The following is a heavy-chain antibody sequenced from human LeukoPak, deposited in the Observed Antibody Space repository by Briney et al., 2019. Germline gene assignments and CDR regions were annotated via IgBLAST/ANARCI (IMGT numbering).Heavy chain of an antibody. CDR1: GFTFSSYS. D-gene: IGHD3-16*02. V-gene: IGHV3-21*01. CDR3: MVWGSYRYTGYFDY. CDR2: ISSSSSYI. J-gene: IGHJ4*02. Sequence: GGSLRLSCAASGFTFSSYSMNWVRQAPGKGLEWVSSISSSSSYIYYADSVKGRFTISRDNAKNSLYLQMNSLRAEDTAVYYCMVWGSYRYTGYFDYWGQGTLVTVSS.